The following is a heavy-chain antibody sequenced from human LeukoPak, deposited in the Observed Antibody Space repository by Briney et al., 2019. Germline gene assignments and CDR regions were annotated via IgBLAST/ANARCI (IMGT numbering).Heavy chain of an antibody. Sequence: GGSLRLSCAASGFIVSSNYMSWVRQVPGKGLEWVSAISGSGGSTYYADSVKGRFTISRDNSKNTLYLQMNSLRAEDTAVYYCAKDREYSSGWYYYGMDVWGQGTTVTVSS. CDR1: GFIVSSNY. J-gene: IGHJ6*02. CDR3: AKDREYSSGWYYYGMDV. V-gene: IGHV3-23*01. CDR2: ISGSGGST. D-gene: IGHD6-19*01.